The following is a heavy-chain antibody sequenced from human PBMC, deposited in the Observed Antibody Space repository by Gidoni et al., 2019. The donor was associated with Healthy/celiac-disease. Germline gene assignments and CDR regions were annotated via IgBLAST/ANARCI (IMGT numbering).Heavy chain of an antibody. D-gene: IGHD5-18*01. CDR1: DCSISSGSYY. CDR3: ARVDSYGRDY. CDR2: IYTSGST. Sequence: QVQLQESGPGLVKPSQPLSLTCTVSDCSISSGSYYWSWIRQPAGKGLDWIGRIYTSGSTNYNPSLKSRVTISVDTSKNQFSLKLSSVTAADTAVYYCARVDSYGRDYWGQGTLVTVSS. J-gene: IGHJ4*02. V-gene: IGHV4-61*02.